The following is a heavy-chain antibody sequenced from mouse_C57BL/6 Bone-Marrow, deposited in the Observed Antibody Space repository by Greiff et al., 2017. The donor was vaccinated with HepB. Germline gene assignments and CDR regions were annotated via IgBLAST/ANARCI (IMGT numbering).Heavy chain of an antibody. CDR3: ARRYGSSYYYAMDY. CDR2: IDPNSGGT. V-gene: IGHV1-72*01. Sequence: QVQLKQPGAELVKPGASVKLSCKASGYTFTSYWMHWVKQRPGRGLEWIGRIDPNSGGTKYNEKFKSKATLTVDKPSSTAYMQLSSLTSEDSAVYYCARRYGSSYYYAMDYWGQGTSVTVSS. J-gene: IGHJ4*01. D-gene: IGHD1-1*01. CDR1: GYTFTSYW.